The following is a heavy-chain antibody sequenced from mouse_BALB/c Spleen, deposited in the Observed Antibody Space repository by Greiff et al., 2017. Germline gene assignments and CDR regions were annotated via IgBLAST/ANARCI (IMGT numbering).Heavy chain of an antibody. V-gene: IGHV1-14*01. Sequence: VQLQQSGPELVKPGASVKMSCKASGYTFTSYVMHWVKQKPGQGLEWIGYINPYNDGTKYNEKFKGKATLTSDKSSSTAYMELSSLTSEDSAVYYCARWGSSVENWYFDVWGAGTTVTVSS. J-gene: IGHJ1*01. CDR2: INPYNDGT. CDR1: GYTFTSYV. CDR3: ARWGSSVENWYFDV.